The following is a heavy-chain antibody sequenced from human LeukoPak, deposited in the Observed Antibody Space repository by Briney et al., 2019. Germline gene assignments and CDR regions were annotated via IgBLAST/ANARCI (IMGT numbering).Heavy chain of an antibody. D-gene: IGHD2/OR15-2a*01. Sequence: SETLSLTCTVSGGSISSGNYYWSWIRQPAGKGLEWIGRIYTSGSTNYNPSLKSRVTISVDTSKNQFSLKLSSVTAADTAVYYCARGLCVRIWGKGTTVTVSS. CDR1: GGSISSGNYY. J-gene: IGHJ6*04. V-gene: IGHV4-61*02. CDR2: IYTSGST. CDR3: ARGLCVRI.